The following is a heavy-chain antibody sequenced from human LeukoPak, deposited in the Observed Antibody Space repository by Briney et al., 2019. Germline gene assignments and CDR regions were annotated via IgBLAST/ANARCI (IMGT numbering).Heavy chain of an antibody. CDR2: IYHSGST. V-gene: IGHV4-4*02. D-gene: IGHD6-13*01. CDR1: GGSISSRNW. J-gene: IGHJ5*02. Sequence: SETLSLTCAVSGGSISSRNWWSWVRQPPGKGLEWIGEIYHSGSTNYNPSLKSRVTISVDTSKNQFSLKLSSVTAADTAVYYCARHSGSTYIAAATNWFDPWGQGTLVTVSS. CDR3: ARHSGSTYIAAATNWFDP.